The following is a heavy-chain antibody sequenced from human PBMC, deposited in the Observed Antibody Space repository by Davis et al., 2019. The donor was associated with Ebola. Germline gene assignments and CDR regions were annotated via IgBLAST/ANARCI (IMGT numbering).Heavy chain of an antibody. Sequence: PGGSLRLSCAASGFTFSSYWMSWVRQAPGKGLEWVANIKQDGSEKYYVDSVKGRFTISRDNAKNSLYLQMNSLRAEDTAVYYCARGHIVVVIATVWFDPWGQGTLVTVSS. CDR3: ARGHIVVVIATVWFDP. V-gene: IGHV3-7*01. J-gene: IGHJ5*02. D-gene: IGHD2-21*01. CDR1: GFTFSSYW. CDR2: IKQDGSEK.